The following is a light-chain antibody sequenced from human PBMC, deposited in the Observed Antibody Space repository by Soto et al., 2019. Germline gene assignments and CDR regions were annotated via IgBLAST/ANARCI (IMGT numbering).Light chain of an antibody. CDR2: DVS. V-gene: IGLV2-14*01. CDR1: SSDVGGYNY. J-gene: IGLJ1*01. CDR3: SSYTSSSPYV. Sequence: SVLTQPASVSGSPGQSITISCTGTSSDVGGYNYVSWYQQHPGKAPKLMIYDVSNRPSGVSNRFSGSKSGNTASLTISGPQAEDEADYYCSSYTSSSPYVFGTGTKVTVL.